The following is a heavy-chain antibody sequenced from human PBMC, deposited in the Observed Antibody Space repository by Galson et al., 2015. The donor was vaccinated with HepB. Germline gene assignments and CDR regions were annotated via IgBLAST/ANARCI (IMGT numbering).Heavy chain of an antibody. CDR2: IWYDGSNK. D-gene: IGHD3-10*01. CDR3: ARAFASEGLWFGEADFDY. Sequence: SLRLSCAASGFTFSSYGMHWVRQAPGKGLEWVAVIWYDGSNKYYADSVKGRFTISRDNSKNTLYLQMNSLRAEDTAVYYCARAFASEGLWFGEADFDYWGQGTLVTVSS. CDR1: GFTFSSYG. V-gene: IGHV3-33*08. J-gene: IGHJ4*02.